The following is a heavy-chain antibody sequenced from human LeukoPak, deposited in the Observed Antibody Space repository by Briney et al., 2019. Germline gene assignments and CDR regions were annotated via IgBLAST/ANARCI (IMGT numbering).Heavy chain of an antibody. CDR3: ARRRVYSGSGEFDF. J-gene: IGHJ4*02. CDR1: GGSMSGYY. D-gene: IGHD5-12*01. V-gene: IGHV4-59*01. Sequence: SETLSLTCTVSGGSMSGYYWSWIRQPPGKGLEWIGYIHYSGTTNYNPSLKSRVTISLDTSRNQFSLKLRSVTTADTAVYYCARRRVYSGSGEFDFWGQGTLVTVSS. CDR2: IHYSGTT.